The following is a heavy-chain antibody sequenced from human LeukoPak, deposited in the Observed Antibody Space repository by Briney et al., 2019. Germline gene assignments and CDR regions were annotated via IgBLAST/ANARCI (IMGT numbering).Heavy chain of an antibody. CDR1: GFTFSNYA. D-gene: IGHD4-17*01. CDR3: AKVPGGDYPMSGFDP. J-gene: IGHJ5*02. Sequence: GGSLRLSCAASGFTFSNYAMSWVRQAPGKGLEWVSAISGSGGSTYYADSVKGRFTISRDNSKNTLYLQMNSLRAEDTAVYYCAKVPGGDYPMSGFDPWGQGTLVTVSS. CDR2: ISGSGGST. V-gene: IGHV3-23*01.